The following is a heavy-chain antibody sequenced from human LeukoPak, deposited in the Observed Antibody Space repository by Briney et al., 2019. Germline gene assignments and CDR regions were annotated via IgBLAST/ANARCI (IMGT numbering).Heavy chain of an antibody. Sequence: GGSLRLSCAASGFTFSSYAMHWVRQAPGKGLEWVAVISYDGSNKYYADSVKGRFTISRDNSKNTLYLQMNSLRAEDTAVYYCARDVSDVVVTAIQSPDYWGQGTLVTVSS. CDR2: ISYDGSNK. D-gene: IGHD2-21*02. V-gene: IGHV3-30-3*01. CDR3: ARDVSDVVVTAIQSPDY. J-gene: IGHJ4*02. CDR1: GFTFSSYA.